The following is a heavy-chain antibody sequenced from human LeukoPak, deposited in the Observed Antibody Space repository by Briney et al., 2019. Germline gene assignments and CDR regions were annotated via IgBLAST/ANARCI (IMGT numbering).Heavy chain of an antibody. CDR3: TRDGVQGYFDN. CDR1: GFTFSSFE. V-gene: IGHV3-48*03. CDR2: ISSSGSTI. D-gene: IGHD1-1*01. Sequence: PGGSLRLSCAASGFTFSSFEMNWVRQAPGKGLEWVSYISSSGSTIYYADSVKGRFTISRDNAKNTLYLQMNSLRGEDTAVYYCTRDGVQGYFDNWGQGTLVTVSS. J-gene: IGHJ4*02.